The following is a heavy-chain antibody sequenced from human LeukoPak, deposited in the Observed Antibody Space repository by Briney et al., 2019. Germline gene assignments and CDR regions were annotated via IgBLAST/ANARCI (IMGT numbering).Heavy chain of an antibody. CDR1: GGSISSYY. CDR3: ARETEVSAALDY. CDR2: IYYSGST. Sequence: SETLSLTCTVFGGSISSYYWSWIRQPPGKGLEWIGYIYYSGSTNYNPSLKSRVTISVDTSKNQFSLKLSSVTAADTAVYYCARETEVSAALDYWGQGTLVTVSS. D-gene: IGHD6-25*01. J-gene: IGHJ4*02. V-gene: IGHV4-59*01.